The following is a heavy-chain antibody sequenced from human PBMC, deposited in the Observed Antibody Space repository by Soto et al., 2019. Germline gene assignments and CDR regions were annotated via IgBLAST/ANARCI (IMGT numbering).Heavy chain of an antibody. CDR1: GGSIRSYY. CDR3: AREGKAIFGVFTHFDY. V-gene: IGHV4-59*01. J-gene: IGHJ4*02. CDR2: ISYSGST. Sequence: KPSETLSLTCTVSGGSIRSYYWTWIRQPPGQGLEWIGYISYSGSTNYNPSLKSRVTISVDTSKNQFSLKLSSVTAADTAVYYCAREGKAIFGVFTHFDYWGQGTLVTVSS. D-gene: IGHD3-3*01.